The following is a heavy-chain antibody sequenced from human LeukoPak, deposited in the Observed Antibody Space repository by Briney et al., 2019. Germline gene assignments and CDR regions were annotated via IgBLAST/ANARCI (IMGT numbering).Heavy chain of an antibody. CDR3: AKLGYCSADTCYSYSDY. CDR1: GYTFTSYW. J-gene: IGHJ4*02. Sequence: GESLKISCKGSGYTFTSYWIGWVRQMPGKGLEWMGIIYPGNSEIRYSPSFQGQVTISADKSISTAYLQWSSLKASDTAMYYCAKLGYCSADTCYSYSDYWGQGTLVTVSS. CDR2: IYPGNSEI. V-gene: IGHV5-51*01. D-gene: IGHD2-15*01.